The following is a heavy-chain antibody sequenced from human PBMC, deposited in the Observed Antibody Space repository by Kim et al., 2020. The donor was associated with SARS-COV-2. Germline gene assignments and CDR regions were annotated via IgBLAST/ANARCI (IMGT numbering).Heavy chain of an antibody. CDR2: IYSGGSST. Sequence: GGSLRLSCAASGFTFSSYAMSWVRQAPGKGLEWVSLIYSGGSSTYYADSVKGRFTISRDNSKNTLYLQMNSLRAEDTAVYYCATCIYYYGMDVWGQGTTVTVSS. CDR3: ATCIYYYGMDV. J-gene: IGHJ6*02. V-gene: IGHV3-23*03. CDR1: GFTFSSYA.